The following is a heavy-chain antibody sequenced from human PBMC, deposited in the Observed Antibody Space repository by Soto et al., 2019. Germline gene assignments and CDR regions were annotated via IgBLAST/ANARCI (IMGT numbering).Heavy chain of an antibody. Sequence: PSETLSLTCTVSGGSLNGYYWSWIRQPPGKGLEWIGCIFYTGSTNYNPSFRSRVTMSVDTSRNQFSLKLNSVTAADTAVYYCARLSYGDPGNSWGQGTLVTVS. V-gene: IGHV4-59*03. CDR3: ARLSYGDPGNS. CDR1: GGSLNGYY. D-gene: IGHD2-21*02. J-gene: IGHJ4*02. CDR2: IFYTGST.